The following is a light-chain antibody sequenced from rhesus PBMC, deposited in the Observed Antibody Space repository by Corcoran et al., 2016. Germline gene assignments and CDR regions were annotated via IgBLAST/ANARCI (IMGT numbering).Light chain of an antibody. CDR2: DAS. CDR3: QQRNSYPLT. V-gene: IGKV1-38*01. J-gene: IGKJ4*01. CDR1: QGNSSD. Sequence: DIQLTQSPSSLSASVGDRVTITCRASQGNSSDLAWYQQKSGKALKLLIYDASNLQTGVPSRFSGSGCGTEFTLTISRLHPEDFATYSCQQRNSYPLTFGGGTKVELK.